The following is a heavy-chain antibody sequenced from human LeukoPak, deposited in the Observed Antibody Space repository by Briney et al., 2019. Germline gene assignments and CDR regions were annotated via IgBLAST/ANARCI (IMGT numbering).Heavy chain of an antibody. Sequence: SETLSLTCTVSGGSISSYYWSWIRQPPGKGLEWIGYIYYSGSTNYNPSLKSRVTISVDTSKNQSSLKLSSVTAADTAVYYCARGGDILTGYFLDYWGQGNPGHRLL. CDR3: ARGGDILTGYFLDY. CDR1: GGSISSYY. D-gene: IGHD3-9*01. V-gene: IGHV4-59*01. J-gene: IGHJ4*02. CDR2: IYYSGST.